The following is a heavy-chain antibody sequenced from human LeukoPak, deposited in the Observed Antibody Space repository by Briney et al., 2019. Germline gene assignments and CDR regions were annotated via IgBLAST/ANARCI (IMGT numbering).Heavy chain of an antibody. J-gene: IGHJ4*02. CDR2: ISYDGINK. Sequence: GGSLRLSCAAPGFTFSNYGMHWVRQAPGEGLAWVAVISYDGINKYYAVSVKGRFTISRDNSKNTLYLQMNSLRPEDTAVYYCAKGGTSYGDYELDYWGQGTLVTVSS. CDR3: AKGGTSYGDYELDY. V-gene: IGHV3-30*18. CDR1: GFTFSNYG. D-gene: IGHD4-17*01.